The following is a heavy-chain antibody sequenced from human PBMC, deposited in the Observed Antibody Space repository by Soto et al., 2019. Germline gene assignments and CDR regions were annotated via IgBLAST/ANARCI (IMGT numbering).Heavy chain of an antibody. Sequence: GESLKISCKGSGYNFANYWIGWVRQMPGKGLEWMGMIFPGDSDTKNSPSLQGQITMSVDKSDSSAYLQWRSLKASDTAMYYCAAGYITGPDAFDIWGQGTMVTVSS. D-gene: IGHD3-10*01. V-gene: IGHV5-51*01. CDR3: AAGYITGPDAFDI. CDR2: IFPGDSDT. CDR1: GYNFANYW. J-gene: IGHJ3*02.